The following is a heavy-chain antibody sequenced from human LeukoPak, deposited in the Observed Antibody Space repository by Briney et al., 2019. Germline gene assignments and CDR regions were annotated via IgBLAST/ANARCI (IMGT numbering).Heavy chain of an antibody. J-gene: IGHJ4*02. D-gene: IGHD6-13*01. CDR2: VYYSGST. CDR1: GGSISSGSYY. CDR3: ARGGSSSWPFDY. V-gene: IGHV4-61*09. Sequence: PSQTLSLTCTVSGGSISSGSYYWSWIRQPAGKGLEWIGYVYYSGSTNYNPSLKSRVAISIDTSKNQFSLKLSSVTAADTAVYYCARGGSSSWPFDYWGQGTLVTVSS.